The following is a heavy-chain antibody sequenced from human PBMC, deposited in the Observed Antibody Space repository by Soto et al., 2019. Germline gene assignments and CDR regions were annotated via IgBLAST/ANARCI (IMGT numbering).Heavy chain of an antibody. CDR3: ARAGDYXWGSYRYLPTYFDY. CDR2: IYYSGST. CDR1: GGSISSYY. J-gene: IGHJ4*02. D-gene: IGHD3-16*02. Sequence: SETLSLTCTVSGGSISSYYWSWIRQPPGKGLEWIGYIYYSGSTNYNPSLKSRVTISVDTSKNQFSLKLSSVTAADTAVYYCARAGDYXWGSYRYLPTYFDYWGQGTLVTVSS. V-gene: IGHV4-59*01.